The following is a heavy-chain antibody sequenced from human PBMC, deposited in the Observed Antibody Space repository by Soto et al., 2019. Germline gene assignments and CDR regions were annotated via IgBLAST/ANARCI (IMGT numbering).Heavy chain of an antibody. CDR3: ERDVIAPLNYFEP. CDR1: GDSIASTYDF. CDR2: LYYNGTT. V-gene: IGHV4-39*07. J-gene: IGHJ1*01. Sequence: GTLSSTCTVSGDSIASTYDFWGWIGQSPVKVLEWIGSLYYNGTTYYNPSLKSRVTLSRDKSKNQFSMKMNYVTAVDTAVYYGERDVIAPLNYFEPWGQG. D-gene: IGHD2-21*01.